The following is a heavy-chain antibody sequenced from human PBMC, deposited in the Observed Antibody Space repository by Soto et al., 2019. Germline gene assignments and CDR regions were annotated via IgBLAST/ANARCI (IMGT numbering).Heavy chain of an antibody. J-gene: IGHJ3*02. CDR1: GSSIRRSNW. V-gene: IGHV4-28*03. CDR2: IYYSGTT. CDR3: AREVVPNAFDI. Sequence: SETLSLTSAVSGSSIRRSNWWGWIRQPPGKGLEWIGYIYYSGTTYYNPSLKSRVTMSVDTSKNQFSLKLTSVTAVDTAVYYCAREVVPNAFDIWGQGTMVT. D-gene: IGHD2-2*01.